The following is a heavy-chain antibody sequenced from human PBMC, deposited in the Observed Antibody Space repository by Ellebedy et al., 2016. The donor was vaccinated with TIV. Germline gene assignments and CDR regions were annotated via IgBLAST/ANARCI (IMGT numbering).Heavy chain of an antibody. CDR2: ISYDGSGR. V-gene: IGHV3-30-3*01. J-gene: IGHJ1*01. Sequence: GESLKISCAASGIPFNSYAMHWVRHTPGKGLEWVAVISYDGSGRYADSVKGRFTISRANSTNTVFLQMNSLRAEDTAVYYCATDGGRWFDWDFQHWGQGTLVIVSA. D-gene: IGHD3-9*01. CDR3: ATDGGRWFDWDFQH. CDR1: GIPFNSYA.